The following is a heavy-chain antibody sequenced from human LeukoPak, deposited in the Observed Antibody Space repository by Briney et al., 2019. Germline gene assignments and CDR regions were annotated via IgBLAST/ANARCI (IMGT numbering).Heavy chain of an antibody. D-gene: IGHD6-19*01. J-gene: IGHJ5*02. V-gene: IGHV3-7*01. CDR2: IKQDGSEK. Sequence: GGSLRLSCAASGFTFSSYWMSWVRQAPGKGLEWVANIKQDGSEKYYVDSVKGRFTISRDNAKNSLYLQMNSLRAEDTAVYYCARDYPRAGTKWFDPWGRGTLVTVSS. CDR3: ARDYPRAGTKWFDP. CDR1: GFTFSSYW.